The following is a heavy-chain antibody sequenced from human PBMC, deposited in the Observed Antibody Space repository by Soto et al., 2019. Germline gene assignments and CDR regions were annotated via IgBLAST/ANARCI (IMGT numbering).Heavy chain of an antibody. V-gene: IGHV3-15*01. Sequence: PGGSMSLSCVAAVFQFYNVWPSLVIQDPGKGLEWVGRIKSKTDGGTTDYAAPVKGRFTISRDDSKNTLYLQMNSLKTEDTAVYYCTTVYSSGWYGGNHEMGGYVWGQGT. CDR2: IKSKTDGGTT. J-gene: IGHJ6*02. CDR1: VFQFYNVW. CDR3: TTVYSSGWYGGNHEMGGYV. D-gene: IGHD6-19*01.